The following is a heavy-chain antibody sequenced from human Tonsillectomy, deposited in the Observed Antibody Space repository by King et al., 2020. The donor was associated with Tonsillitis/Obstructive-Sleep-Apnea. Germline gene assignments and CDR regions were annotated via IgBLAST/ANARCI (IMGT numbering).Heavy chain of an antibody. V-gene: IGHV3-33*01. J-gene: IGHJ4*02. D-gene: IGHD3-3*02. CDR2: IGYDGSNK. CDR1: GFTFSSYG. Sequence: VQLVESGGGVVQPGRSLRLSCAASGFTFSSYGMHWVRQAPGKGLEWVAVIGYDGSNKYYADSVKGRFTISRDNSKNTLYLQMNSLRAEDTAVYYCARISGVDYWGQGTLVTVSS. CDR3: ARISGVDY.